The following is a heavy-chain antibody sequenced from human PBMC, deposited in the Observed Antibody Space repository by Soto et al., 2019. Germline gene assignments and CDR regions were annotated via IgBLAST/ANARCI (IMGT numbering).Heavy chain of an antibody. V-gene: IGHV4-59*01. Sequence: SETLSLTCTVSGGSISSYYWSWIRQPPGKGLEWIGYIYYSGSTNYNPSLKSRVTISVDTSKNQFSLKLSSVTAADTAVYYCARGRESYCTHGVCYDNWFDHWGQGTLVTVSS. CDR3: ARGRESYCTHGVCYDNWFDH. CDR2: IYYSGST. J-gene: IGHJ5*02. D-gene: IGHD2-8*01. CDR1: GGSISSYY.